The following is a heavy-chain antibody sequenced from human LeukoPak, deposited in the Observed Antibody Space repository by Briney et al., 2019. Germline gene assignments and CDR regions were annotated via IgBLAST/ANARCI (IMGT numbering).Heavy chain of an antibody. D-gene: IGHD6-19*01. J-gene: IGHJ4*02. CDR1: GGSISSYY. CDR3: ARSLSSGWFPFDY. CDR2: IYYSGSI. V-gene: IGHV4-59*12. Sequence: ASETLSLTCTVSGGSISSYYWSWIRQPPGKGLEWIGYIYYSGSINYNPSLKSRVTMSVDTSKNQFSLKQNSVTAADTAVYYCARSLSSGWFPFDYWGQGTLVTVSS.